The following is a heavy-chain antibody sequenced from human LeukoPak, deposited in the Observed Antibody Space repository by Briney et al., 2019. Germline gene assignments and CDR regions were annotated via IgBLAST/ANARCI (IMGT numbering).Heavy chain of an antibody. J-gene: IGHJ6*02. CDR3: ARRKDGVDV. CDR2: IYPGDSDT. CDR1: GYSFTSYW. V-gene: IGHV5-51*01. Sequence: GAFLKTSCKGSGYSFTSYWIAWVRQMPGKGLEWMGIIYPGDSDTKYSPSFKGLLTISADKSISTAYLQWSSLRASDTATYYCARRKDGVDVWGQGTTVTVSS.